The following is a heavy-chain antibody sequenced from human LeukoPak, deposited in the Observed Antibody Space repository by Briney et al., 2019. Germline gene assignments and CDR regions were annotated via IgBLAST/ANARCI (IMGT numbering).Heavy chain of an antibody. CDR1: GGSFSGYY. D-gene: IGHD3-10*01. V-gene: IGHV4-34*01. CDR3: AIVGSGSFGYFDY. J-gene: IGHJ4*02. Sequence: PSETLPLTCAVYGGSFSGYYWSWIRQPPGKGLEWIGEINHSGSTNYNPSLKSRVTMSVDTSKNQFSLKLSSVTAADTAVYYCAIVGSGSFGYFDYWGQGTLVTVSS. CDR2: INHSGST.